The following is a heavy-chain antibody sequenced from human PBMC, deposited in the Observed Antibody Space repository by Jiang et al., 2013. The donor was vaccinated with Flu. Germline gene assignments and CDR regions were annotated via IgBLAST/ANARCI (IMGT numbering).Heavy chain of an antibody. J-gene: IGHJ5*02. Sequence: SGAEVKKPGASVKVSCKASGYTFTGYYMHWVRQAPGQGLEWMGWINPNSGGTNYAQKFQGRVTMTRDTSISTAYMELSGLRSDDAAVFFCARSGEQILTGYPNWFDPWGQGTLVTVSS. CDR1: GYTFTGYY. V-gene: IGHV1-2*02. CDR3: ARSGEQILTGYPNWFDP. D-gene: IGHD3-9*01. CDR2: INPNSGGT.